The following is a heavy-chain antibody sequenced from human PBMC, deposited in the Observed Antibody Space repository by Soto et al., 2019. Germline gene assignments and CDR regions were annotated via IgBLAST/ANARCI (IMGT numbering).Heavy chain of an antibody. Sequence: GGSLRLSCAASGFTFSSYGMHWVRQAPGKGLEWVAVIWYDGSNKYYADSVKGRFTISRDNSKNTLYLQMNSLRAEDTAVYYCARDTILRGSSCPGGYWGQGTLVTVSS. CDR1: GFTFSSYG. CDR2: IWYDGSNK. J-gene: IGHJ4*02. CDR3: ARDTILRGSSCPGGY. D-gene: IGHD6-13*01. V-gene: IGHV3-33*01.